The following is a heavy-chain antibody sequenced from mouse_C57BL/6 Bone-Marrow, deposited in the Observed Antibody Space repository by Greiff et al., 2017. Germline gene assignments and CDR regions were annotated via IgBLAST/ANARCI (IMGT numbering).Heavy chain of an antibody. D-gene: IGHD3-2*02. J-gene: IGHJ3*01. Sequence: QVQLQQPGAELVRPGTSVKLSCKASGYTFTSYWMHWVKQRPGQGLEWIGVIDPSDSYTNYNQKFKGKATLTVDTSSSTAYMQLRSLTSEDSAVYDCARASAWFAYWGQGTLVTVSA. V-gene: IGHV1-59*01. CDR2: IDPSDSYT. CDR3: ARASAWFAY. CDR1: GYTFTSYW.